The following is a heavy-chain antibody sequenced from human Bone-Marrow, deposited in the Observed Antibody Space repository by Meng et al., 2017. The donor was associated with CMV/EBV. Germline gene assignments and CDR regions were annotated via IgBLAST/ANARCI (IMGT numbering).Heavy chain of an antibody. V-gene: IGHV4-59*12. CDR1: GGSISSYY. Sequence: SETLSRTCTVSGGSISSYYWSWIRQPPGKGLEWIGYIYYSGSTNYNPSLKSRVTISVDTSKNQFSLKLSSVTAADTAVYYCAREGVPAAMAYYYGMDVWGQGTTVTVSS. J-gene: IGHJ6*02. CDR2: IYYSGST. D-gene: IGHD2-2*01. CDR3: AREGVPAAMAYYYGMDV.